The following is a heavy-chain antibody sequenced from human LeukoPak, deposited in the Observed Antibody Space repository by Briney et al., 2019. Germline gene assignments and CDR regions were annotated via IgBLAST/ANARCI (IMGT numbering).Heavy chain of an antibody. J-gene: IGHJ4*02. Sequence: PGGSLRLSCAASGFTFSNYAMTWVRQAPGKGLEWVSTISGSGGSTYYADSVKGRFTISRDNSKNTLYLQMNSLRAEDTAVCYCAKDHGPNYSSNWSDWGQGTLVTVSS. V-gene: IGHV3-23*01. CDR2: ISGSGGST. D-gene: IGHD6-13*01. CDR1: GFTFSNYA. CDR3: AKDHGPNYSSNWSD.